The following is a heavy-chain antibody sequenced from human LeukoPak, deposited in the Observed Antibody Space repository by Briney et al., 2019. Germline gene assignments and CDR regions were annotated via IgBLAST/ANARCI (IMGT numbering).Heavy chain of an antibody. J-gene: IGHJ4*02. D-gene: IGHD6-13*01. CDR2: ISPGDSDT. Sequence: GESLKISCKGSGYSFTRYWIGWVRQMPGKGLEWMGSISPGDSDTRYSPSLQGQVTISADKSISTAYLQWSSLKASDTAMYYCARQSAAAGKEGFDYWGQGTLVTVSS. V-gene: IGHV5-51*01. CDR1: GYSFTRYW. CDR3: ARQSAAAGKEGFDY.